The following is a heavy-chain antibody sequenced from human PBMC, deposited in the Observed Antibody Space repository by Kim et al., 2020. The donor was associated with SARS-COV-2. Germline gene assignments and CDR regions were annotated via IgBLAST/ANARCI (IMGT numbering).Heavy chain of an antibody. V-gene: IGHV4-34*01. CDR1: GGSFSGYY. CDR3: ARAPRYSNYPDY. D-gene: IGHD1-1*01. J-gene: IGHJ4*02. Sequence: SETLSLTCAVYGGSFSGYYWSWIRQPPGKGLEWIGEINHSGSTNYNPSLKSRVTMSVDTSKKHFSLRLSSVTAPDTAVYYCARAPRYSNYPDYWGQGTL. CDR2: INHSGST.